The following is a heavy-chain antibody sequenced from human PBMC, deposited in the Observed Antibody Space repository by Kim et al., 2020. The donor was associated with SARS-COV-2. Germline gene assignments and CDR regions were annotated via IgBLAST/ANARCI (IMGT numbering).Heavy chain of an antibody. Sequence: SETLSLTCAVFGESLNDYYWSWIRRPPGKGLEWIGEINHSGTTKCNASLKSRVTISLYTSKNLFSLKVTSVTAADTAVYYWARRRIGVESSPVLGLVPLWTDYYMDIWGKGAPVTVSS. CDR3: ARRRIGVESSPVLGLVPLWTDYYMDI. V-gene: IGHV4-34*01. CDR2: INHSGTT. CDR1: GESLNDYY. D-gene: IGHD2-8*01. J-gene: IGHJ6*03.